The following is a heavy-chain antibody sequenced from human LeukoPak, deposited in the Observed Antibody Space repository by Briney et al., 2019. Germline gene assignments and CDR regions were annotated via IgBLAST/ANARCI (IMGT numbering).Heavy chain of an antibody. CDR3: ARYGLLHLSEINAFDI. J-gene: IGHJ3*02. CDR1: GGSFSGYY. CDR2: INHSGST. V-gene: IGHV4-34*01. D-gene: IGHD4-17*01. Sequence: SETLPLTCAVYGGSFSGYYWSWIRQPPGKGLEWIGEINHSGSTNYNPSLKSRVTISVDTSKNQFSLKLSSVTAADTAVYYCARYGLLHLSEINAFDIWGQGTMVTVSS.